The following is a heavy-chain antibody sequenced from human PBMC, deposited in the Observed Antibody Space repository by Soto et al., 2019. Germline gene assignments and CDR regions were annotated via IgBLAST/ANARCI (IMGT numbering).Heavy chain of an antibody. J-gene: IGHJ3*01. CDR3: ARATSGWYKDAFDL. Sequence: QVQLVESGGGVVQPGRSLRLSCAASGFTFSSYAMHWVRPAPGKGLEWVAVISYDGSNKYYADSVKGRFTISRDNSKTTLYLQMNSLRAEDTAVYYCARATSGWYKDAFDLWGQGTMVTVSS. D-gene: IGHD6-19*01. CDR2: ISYDGSNK. V-gene: IGHV3-30-3*01. CDR1: GFTFSSYA.